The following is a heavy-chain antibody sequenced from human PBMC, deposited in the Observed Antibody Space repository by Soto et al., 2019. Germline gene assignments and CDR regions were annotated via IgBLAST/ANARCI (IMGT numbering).Heavy chain of an antibody. CDR2: IYPGDSDT. D-gene: IGHD2-2*01. CDR3: ARPRQYCTSKICLAHYYYTLDV. CDR1: GYSFTNYW. J-gene: IGHJ6*02. V-gene: IGHV5-51*01. Sequence: PGESLKISCKATGYSFTNYWIGWVRQMPGKGLEWMGTIYPGDSDTRYGPAFEGQVTISADKSITTAYLQWSSLKASDTAVYFCARPRQYCTSKICLAHYYYTLDVWGQGTTVTVSS.